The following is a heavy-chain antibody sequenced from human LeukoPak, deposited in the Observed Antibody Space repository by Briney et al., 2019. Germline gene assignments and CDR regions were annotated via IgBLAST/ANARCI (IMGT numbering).Heavy chain of an antibody. Sequence: SETLSLTCTVSGGSISSHYWSWIRQPPGKGLEWIAYIYHTGSTNYNPSLKSRVTISVDTSKNQFSLKLSSVTAADTAVYYCARVLLSNYDFWSGYSNWFDPWGQGTLVTVSS. D-gene: IGHD3-3*01. V-gene: IGHV4-59*11. CDR2: IYHTGST. J-gene: IGHJ5*02. CDR3: ARVLLSNYDFWSGYSNWFDP. CDR1: GGSISSHY.